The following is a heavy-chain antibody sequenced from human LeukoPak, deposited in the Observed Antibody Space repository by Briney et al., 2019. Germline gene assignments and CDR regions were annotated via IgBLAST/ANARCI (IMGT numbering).Heavy chain of an antibody. CDR3: ARSIVAAPKPGYYYMDV. J-gene: IGHJ6*03. CDR2: INPSGGST. CDR1: GYTFNSYY. V-gene: IGHV1-46*02. D-gene: IGHD1-26*01. Sequence: ASVKVSCKASGYTFNSYYIHWVRQAPGQGLEWMGIINPSGGSTSYAQKSQGRVTMTRDMSTSTVYMELSSLRSEDTAVYYCARSIVAAPKPGYYYMDVWGKGTTVTISS.